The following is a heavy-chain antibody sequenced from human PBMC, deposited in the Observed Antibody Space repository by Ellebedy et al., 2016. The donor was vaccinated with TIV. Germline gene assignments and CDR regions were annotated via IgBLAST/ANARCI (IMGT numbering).Heavy chain of an antibody. CDR1: GGSINSSYW. Sequence: MPSETLSPTCAVSGGSINSSYWWSWVRQPPGKGREWIGEIYHSGSTNYNPSLKSRVTISVDKSKNHFSRKLNSVTAADTAVYFCARRDWGSTGDAFDVWGQGTMVTVSS. V-gene: IGHV4-4*02. D-gene: IGHD7-27*01. CDR3: ARRDWGSTGDAFDV. CDR2: IYHSGST. J-gene: IGHJ3*01.